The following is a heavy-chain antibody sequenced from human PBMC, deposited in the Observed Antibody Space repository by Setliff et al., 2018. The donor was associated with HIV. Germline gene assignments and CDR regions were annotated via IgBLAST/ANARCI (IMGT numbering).Heavy chain of an antibody. V-gene: IGHV3-33*01. CDR2: IWYDGSNK. CDR3: TRGHYSTFG. CDR1: GFTFSSYG. J-gene: IGHJ4*02. D-gene: IGHD2-21*01. Sequence: PGGSLRLSCAASGFTFSSYGMHWVRQAPGKGLEWVAVIWYDGSNKYYADSVKGRFTISRDNSKNTLYLQMNSLRAEDTAVYFCTRGHYSTFGWGQGTLVTVSS.